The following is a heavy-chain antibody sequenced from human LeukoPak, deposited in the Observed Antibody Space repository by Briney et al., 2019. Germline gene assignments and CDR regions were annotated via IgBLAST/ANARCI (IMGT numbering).Heavy chain of an antibody. CDR1: GYSFTSYW. Sequence: GESLKISCKGSGYSFTSYWIGWVRQMPGKGLEWMGIIYPGDSDTRYSPSFQGQVTILADKSISTAYLQWSSLKASDTAMYYCAILTGDYGGNGPTGDAFDIWGQGTMVTVSS. V-gene: IGHV5-51*01. CDR2: IYPGDSDT. CDR3: AILTGDYGGNGPTGDAFDI. J-gene: IGHJ3*02. D-gene: IGHD4-23*01.